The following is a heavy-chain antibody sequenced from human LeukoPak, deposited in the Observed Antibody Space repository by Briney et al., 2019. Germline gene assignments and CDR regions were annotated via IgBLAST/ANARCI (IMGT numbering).Heavy chain of an antibody. V-gene: IGHV1-8*03. CDR3: AREERYYDFWSGFGPPGHMDV. CDR1: GYTFTDYY. CDR2: MSPDSGDT. D-gene: IGHD3-3*01. Sequence: ASVKVSCKASGYTFTDYYINWVRQAPGQGLEWMGWMSPDSGDTGYAHKFQGRVTITRNTSITTAYMELRSLTFEDTAVYYCAREERYYDFWSGFGPPGHMDVWGKGTTVTVSS. J-gene: IGHJ6*03.